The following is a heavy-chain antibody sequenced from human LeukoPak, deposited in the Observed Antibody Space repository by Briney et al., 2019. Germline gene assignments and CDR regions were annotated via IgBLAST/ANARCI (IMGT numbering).Heavy chain of an antibody. CDR1: GFTFSSYA. Sequence: PGGSLRLSCAASGFTFSSYAMSWVRQAPGKGLEWVSAISGTGGSTYYADSVRGRFTISRDNSKNTLYLQMNSVRAEDTAVYYCAVTSIAASGLASEYDAFGIWGQGTMVTVSS. D-gene: IGHD6-13*01. V-gene: IGHV3-23*01. CDR3: AVTSIAASGLASEYDAFGI. J-gene: IGHJ3*02. CDR2: ISGTGGST.